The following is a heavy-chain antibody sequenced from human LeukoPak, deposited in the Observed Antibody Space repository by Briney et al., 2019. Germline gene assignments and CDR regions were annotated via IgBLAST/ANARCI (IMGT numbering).Heavy chain of an antibody. Sequence: GGSLRLSCAASGFTFSNPWMSWIRQAPGKGLEWVGRIKSKTDGGTTEYAAAVQGRFTISRDDSKNTLYLQMNSLKTEDPGLYYRTPYGDYEGLSDQRGQGTLV. CDR3: TPYGDYEGLSDQ. J-gene: IGHJ4*02. V-gene: IGHV3-15*01. D-gene: IGHD4-17*01. CDR1: GFTFSNPW. CDR2: IKSKTDGGTT.